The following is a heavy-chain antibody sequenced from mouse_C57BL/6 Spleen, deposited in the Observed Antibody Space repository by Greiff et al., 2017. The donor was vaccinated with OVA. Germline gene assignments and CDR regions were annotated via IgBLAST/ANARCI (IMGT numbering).Heavy chain of an antibody. CDR1: GYAFSSSW. CDR2: IYPGDGDT. V-gene: IGHV1-82*01. D-gene: IGHD2-4*01. CDR3: ARGDYDVGYFDV. Sequence: QVQLKESGPELVKPGASVKISCKASGYAFSSSWMNWVKQRPGKGLEWIGRIYPGDGDTNYNGKFKGKATLTADKSSSTAYMQLSSLTSEDSAVYFCARGDYDVGYFDVWGTGTTVTVSS. J-gene: IGHJ1*03.